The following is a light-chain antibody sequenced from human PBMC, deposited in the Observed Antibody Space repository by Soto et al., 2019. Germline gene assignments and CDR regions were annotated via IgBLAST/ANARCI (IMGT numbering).Light chain of an antibody. CDR3: CSYADNYSYV. Sequence: QSALTQPRSVSGSPGQSVTISCTGTSSDVGAYNYVSWYQQHPGKAPKLMTYDVSKRPSGVPDRFSGSKSGNTASLTISGLQAEDEADYYCCSYADNYSYVFGTGTRSP. J-gene: IGLJ1*01. CDR2: DVS. CDR1: SSDVGAYNY. V-gene: IGLV2-11*01.